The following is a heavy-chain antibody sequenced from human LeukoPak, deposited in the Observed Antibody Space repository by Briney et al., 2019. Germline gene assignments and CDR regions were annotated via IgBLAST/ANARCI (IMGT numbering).Heavy chain of an antibody. V-gene: IGHV3-23*01. CDR1: GFTFSSYA. J-gene: IGHJ4*02. CDR3: AKVSIAAADTLRNYDY. Sequence: GGSLRLSCSASGFTFSSYAMSWVRQAPGKGLEWVSVISGGGSTTYYADSVKGRFTISRDNSENTLYLQMNGLRADDTAIYYCAKVSIAAADTLRNYDYWGQGTLVTVSS. CDR2: ISGGGSTT. D-gene: IGHD6-13*01.